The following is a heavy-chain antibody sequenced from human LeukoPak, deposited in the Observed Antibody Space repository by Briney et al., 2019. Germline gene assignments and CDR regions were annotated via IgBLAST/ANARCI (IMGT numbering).Heavy chain of an antibody. V-gene: IGHV1-18*01. Sequence: GASVKVSCKASGYTFTSYGISWVRQAPGQGLEWMGWISAYNGNTNYAQKLQGRVTMTTDTSTSTACMELRSLRSDDTAVYYCAREGYDSSGYYYVSLDYWGQGTLVTVSS. D-gene: IGHD3-22*01. CDR2: ISAYNGNT. CDR3: AREGYDSSGYYYVSLDY. CDR1: GYTFTSYG. J-gene: IGHJ4*02.